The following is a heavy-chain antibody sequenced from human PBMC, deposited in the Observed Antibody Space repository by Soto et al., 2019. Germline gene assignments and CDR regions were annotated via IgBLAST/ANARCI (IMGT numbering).Heavy chain of an antibody. CDR2: IIPIFGTA. J-gene: IGHJ6*02. CDR1: GGSFSSYA. V-gene: IGHV1-69*13. CDR3: ARDTDVWGSYPQLYYYGMDV. D-gene: IGHD3-16*02. Sequence: GASVKVSCTASGGSFSSYAISWVRQAPGQGLEWMGGIIPIFGTANYAQKFQGRVTITADESTSTAYMELSSLRSEDTAVYYCARDTDVWGSYPQLYYYGMDVWGQGTTVTVSS.